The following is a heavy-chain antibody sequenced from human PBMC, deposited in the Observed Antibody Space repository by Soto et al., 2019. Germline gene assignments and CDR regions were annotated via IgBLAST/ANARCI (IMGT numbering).Heavy chain of an antibody. Sequence: GGSLRLSCAASGFTLGAYDMHWVRQAEGKGLEWVSALGAADDPYYLVSVKGRFTISRENAKNSLYLQMNNLRAGDTAVYYCARAYSGRLPRRADYYYAMDVWGQGTTVTVSS. CDR2: LGAADDP. CDR3: ARAYSGRLPRRADYYYAMDV. J-gene: IGHJ6*02. CDR1: GFTLGAYD. V-gene: IGHV3-13*05. D-gene: IGHD2-15*01.